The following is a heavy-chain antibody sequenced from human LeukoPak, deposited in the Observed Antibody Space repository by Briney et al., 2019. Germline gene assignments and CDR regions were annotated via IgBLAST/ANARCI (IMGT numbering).Heavy chain of an antibody. Sequence: PSGTLCLTCAVSGYSISSGYYWGWLRPPPGKGLGWFGSSCHSGSTYYNPSLQGRVTISVDTSKNQFSRKLSFVTAADTAVYYWASDAGVLITHDAFDVWGQGTMVT. CDR2: SCHSGST. D-gene: IGHD3-3*01. V-gene: IGHV4-38-2*01. CDR1: GYSISSGYY. J-gene: IGHJ3*01. CDR3: ASDAGVLITHDAFDV.